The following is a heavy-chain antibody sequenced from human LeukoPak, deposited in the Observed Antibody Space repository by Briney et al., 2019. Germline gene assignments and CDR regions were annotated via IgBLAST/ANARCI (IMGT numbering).Heavy chain of an antibody. CDR1: GGSISSYY. CDR2: IYYSGST. Sequence: SETLSLTCSVSGGSISSYYWSWIRQPPGKGLEWIGYIYYSGSTNYNPSLQSRVTISVDTSRNQFSLKLSSATAADTAVYYCARLGQYYYDGMDVWGQGTTVTVSS. J-gene: IGHJ6*02. V-gene: IGHV4-59*12. CDR3: ARLGQYYYDGMDV.